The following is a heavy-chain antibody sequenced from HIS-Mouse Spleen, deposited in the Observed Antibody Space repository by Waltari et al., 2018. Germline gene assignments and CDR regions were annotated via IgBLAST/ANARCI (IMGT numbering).Heavy chain of an antibody. CDR3: ARHYYYGSGSYYFDY. CDR1: GFTLMSNY. Sequence: EVQLVETGGGLIQPGGSLRLSCAASGFTLMSNYMSWVSKAPGKGLEWVSVIYSGGRTYYADSVKGRFTISRDNSKNTLYLQMNSLRAEDTAVYYCARHYYYGSGSYYFDYWGQGTLVTVSS. CDR2: IYSGGRT. J-gene: IGHJ4*02. D-gene: IGHD3-10*01. V-gene: IGHV3-53*02.